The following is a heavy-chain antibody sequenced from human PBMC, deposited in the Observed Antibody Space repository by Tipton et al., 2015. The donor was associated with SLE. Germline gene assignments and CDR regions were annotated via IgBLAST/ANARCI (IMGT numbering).Heavy chain of an antibody. V-gene: IGHV4-39*07. J-gene: IGHJ4*02. CDR1: GGSISSSSYY. D-gene: IGHD3-10*01. Sequence: TLSLTCNVSGGSISSSSYYWGWIRQSPGKGLEWIGNIYQSGSTYYNPSLKSRVTISVDTSKNQLSLTLNSVNTADTAVYYCARDRGLMLYYFDYWGRGTLVTVSS. CDR3: ARDRGLMLYYFDY. CDR2: IYQSGST.